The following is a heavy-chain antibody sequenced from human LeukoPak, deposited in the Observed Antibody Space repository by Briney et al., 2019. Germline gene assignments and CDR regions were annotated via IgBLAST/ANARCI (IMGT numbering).Heavy chain of an antibody. V-gene: IGHV3-30-3*01. Sequence: PGGSLRLSCAASGFTFSSYSMHWVRQAPGKGLEWVAIISYDASNKYYADSVKGRFTISRDNSKNTLYLQMNSLRDGDTAVYYCARGTRDYGDYARVDFWGQGTLVTVPS. CDR3: ARGTRDYGDYARVDF. J-gene: IGHJ4*02. CDR1: GFTFSSYS. CDR2: ISYDASNK. D-gene: IGHD4-17*01.